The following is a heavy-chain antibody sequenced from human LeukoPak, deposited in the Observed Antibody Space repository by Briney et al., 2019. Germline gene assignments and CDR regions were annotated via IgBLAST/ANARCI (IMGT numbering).Heavy chain of an antibody. J-gene: IGHJ6*03. Sequence: ASVEVSCKAPGYTFTSYGISWVRQAPGQGLEWMGWISAYNGNTNCAQKLQGRVTMTTDTSTSTAYMELRSLRSDDTAVYYCARVAGETTVTTRPRDYYYMDVWGKGTTVTVSS. V-gene: IGHV1-18*01. D-gene: IGHD4-17*01. CDR3: ARVAGETTVTTRPRDYYYMDV. CDR1: GYTFTSYG. CDR2: ISAYNGNT.